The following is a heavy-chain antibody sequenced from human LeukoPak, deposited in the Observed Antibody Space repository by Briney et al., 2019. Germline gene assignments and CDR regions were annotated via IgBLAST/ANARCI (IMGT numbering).Heavy chain of an antibody. D-gene: IGHD3-16*01. CDR2: ISFSGIT. CDR1: GGSISPYY. CDR3: VRHAGGTTYDY. Sequence: SETLSLTCTVSGGSISPYYWSWIRQPPGKGLEWLGHISFSGITHYNASLKSRVTMSVDTSRNRFSLIVSSVTAADTALYYCVRHAGGTTYDYWGQGTLVTVSS. V-gene: IGHV4-59*08. J-gene: IGHJ4*02.